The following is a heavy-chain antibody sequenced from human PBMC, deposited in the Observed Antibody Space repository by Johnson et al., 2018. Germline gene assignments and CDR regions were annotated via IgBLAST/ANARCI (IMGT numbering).Heavy chain of an antibody. D-gene: IGHD1-26*01. CDR1: GFTFNSYG. V-gene: IGHV3-30*03. CDR2: ISYDGINK. J-gene: IGHJ1*01. Sequence: VQLVESGGGVVQPGRSLRLSCAASGFTFNSYGMHWVRQAPGKGLEWVAVISYDGINKYYADSVKGRFTISRDNSKNTLYLQMNSLRAEDTAVYYFAGDLLVGATDLFQHWGQGTLVTVSS. CDR3: AGDLLVGATDLFQH.